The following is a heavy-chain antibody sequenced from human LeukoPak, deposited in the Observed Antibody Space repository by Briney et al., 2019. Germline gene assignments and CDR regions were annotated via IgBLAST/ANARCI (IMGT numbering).Heavy chain of an antibody. CDR1: GYSISSGYY. CDR2: IYHSGST. Sequence: SETLSLTCIVSGYSISSGYYWGWIRQPPGKGLEWIGSIYHSGSTNYNPSLKGRVTISVDTSKNQSSLKLSSVTAADTAVYYCARDIHVPRIREPYFDIWGEGTLVTVSS. CDR3: ARDIHVPRIREPYFDI. V-gene: IGHV4-38-2*02. D-gene: IGHD1-14*01. J-gene: IGHJ3*02.